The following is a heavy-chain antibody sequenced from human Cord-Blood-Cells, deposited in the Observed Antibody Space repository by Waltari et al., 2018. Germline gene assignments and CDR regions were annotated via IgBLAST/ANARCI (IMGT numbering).Heavy chain of an antibody. V-gene: IGHV4-34*01. CDR2: INHSGST. Sequence: QVQLQQWGAGLLKPSETLSLTCAVYGGSFSGYYWSWIRQPPGKGLEWIGEINHSGSTNANPSLKSRVTISVDTSKNQFSLKLGSVTAADTAVYYCARVRFGDYGDYWGQGTLVTVSS. CDR1: GGSFSGYY. D-gene: IGHD3-10*01. J-gene: IGHJ4*02. CDR3: ARVRFGDYGDY.